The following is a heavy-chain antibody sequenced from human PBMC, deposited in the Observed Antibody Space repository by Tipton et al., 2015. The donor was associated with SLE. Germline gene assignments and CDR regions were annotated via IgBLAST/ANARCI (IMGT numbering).Heavy chain of an antibody. Sequence: TLSLTCAVSGGPISGSNWWSWVRQPPGKGLEGIGEIYHSGSTNNNPSLKSRVTISVDKSKNQFSLKLSSVTAADTAVYYCARDGQWLAAGGSFDLWGRGTLATVSS. D-gene: IGHD6-19*01. V-gene: IGHV4-4*02. CDR1: GGPISGSNW. CDR2: IYHSGST. CDR3: ARDGQWLAAGGSFDL. J-gene: IGHJ2*01.